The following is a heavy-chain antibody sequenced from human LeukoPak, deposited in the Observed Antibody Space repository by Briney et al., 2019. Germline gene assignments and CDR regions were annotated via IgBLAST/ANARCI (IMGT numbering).Heavy chain of an antibody. Sequence: PGGSLRLSCAASGFFFGSYVMAWVRQAPGKGLEWVADITGAGGGTNYADSVKGRFTISRDNSENSVYLQMNSLRVEDTAVYYCVKGPRRYSGRYHSWGQGTLVTVSP. CDR2: ITGAGGGT. J-gene: IGHJ4*02. D-gene: IGHD1-26*01. V-gene: IGHV3-23*01. CDR1: GFFFGSYV. CDR3: VKGPRRYSGRYHS.